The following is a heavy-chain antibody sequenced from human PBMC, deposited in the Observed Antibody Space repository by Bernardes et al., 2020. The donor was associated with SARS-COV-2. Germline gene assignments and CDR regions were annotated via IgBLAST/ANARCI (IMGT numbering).Heavy chain of an antibody. CDR3: ARDRSSSWQTDFDY. V-gene: IGHV1-2*04. J-gene: IGHJ4*02. CDR2: INPNSGGT. Sequence: ASVKASCKASGYTFTGYYMHWVRQAPGQGLEWMGWINPNSGGTNYAQKFQGWVTMTRDTSISTAYMELSRLRSDDTAVYYCARDRSSSWQTDFDYWGQGTLVTVSS. D-gene: IGHD6-6*01. CDR1: GYTFTGYY.